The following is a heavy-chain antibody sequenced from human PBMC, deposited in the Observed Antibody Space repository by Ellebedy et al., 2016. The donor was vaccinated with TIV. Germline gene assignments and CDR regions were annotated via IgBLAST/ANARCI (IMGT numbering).Heavy chain of an antibody. CDR3: AREGGVYYFDY. CDR1: GNTFSMYF. D-gene: IGHD1-26*01. CDR2: INPSGGGT. V-gene: IGHV1-46*01. Sequence: AASVKVSCKLSGNTFSMYFMHWVRQAPGQGLEWMGIINPSGGGTGYAQKFQGRVTMTRDTSASTVYMELSSLRSEDTAVYYCAREGGVYYFDYWGQGTLVTVSS. J-gene: IGHJ4*02.